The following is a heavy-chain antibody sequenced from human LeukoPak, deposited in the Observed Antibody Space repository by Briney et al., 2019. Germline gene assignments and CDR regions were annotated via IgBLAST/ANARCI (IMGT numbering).Heavy chain of an antibody. V-gene: IGHV1-2*02. D-gene: IGHD3-9*01. J-gene: IGHJ3*01. Sequence: ASVKVSCKTSGYSVSDYYMHWVRQAPGQGLEWMGWINPNTGGTKYAQEFQGRVTMTGDTSLSIGQMELRSLTADDTAMYYCATPVPGYGALDVWGQGTMVTVSS. CDR3: ATPVPGYGALDV. CDR2: INPNTGGT. CDR1: GYSVSDYY.